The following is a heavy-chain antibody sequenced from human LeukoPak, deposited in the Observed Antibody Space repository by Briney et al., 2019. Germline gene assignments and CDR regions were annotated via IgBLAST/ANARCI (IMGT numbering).Heavy chain of an antibody. V-gene: IGHV3-7*01. CDR2: IKQDGSEK. D-gene: IGHD2-8*01. J-gene: IGHJ4*02. CDR1: GFTFSSYW. CDR3: ARESSRYCTNGECYTNYFDY. Sequence: GGSLRLSCAASGFTFSSYWMSWVRQAPGKGLEWVANIKQDGSEKYYVDSVKGRFTISRDNAKNSLYLQMNSLRAEDTAVYYCARESSRYCTNGECYTNYFDYWGQGTLVTVSS.